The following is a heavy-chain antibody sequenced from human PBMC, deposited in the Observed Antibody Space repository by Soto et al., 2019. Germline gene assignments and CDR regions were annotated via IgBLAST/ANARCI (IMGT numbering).Heavy chain of an antibody. CDR3: ALRHPRCCFGL. J-gene: IGHJ2*01. V-gene: IGHV4-31*03. CDR1: GGSVSSGGQY. CDR2: IYYSGDT. D-gene: IGHD2-8*01. Sequence: QVQLQESGPGLLKPSQTLSLTCPVSGGSVSSGGQYWSWIRQHPGKALDWTGNIYYSGDTYYNPSFRSRITFSVDTSSNQFPLSLSSVTAADTAVYYCALRHPRCCFGLWCRCTLRTVSS.